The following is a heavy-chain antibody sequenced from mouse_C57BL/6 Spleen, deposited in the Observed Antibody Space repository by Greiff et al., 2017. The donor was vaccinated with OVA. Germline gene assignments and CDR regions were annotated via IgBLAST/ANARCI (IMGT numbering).Heavy chain of an antibody. J-gene: IGHJ2*01. CDR1: GFNIKDDY. CDR3: TRGGGLRRAFDC. Sequence: VQLQQSGAELVSPGASVKLSCTASGFNIKDDYMHWVKQRPEQGLEWIGWIDPENGDTEYASKFQGKATITADTSSNTAYLQLSSLTSEDTAVYYCTRGGGLRRAFDCWGQGTTLTVSS. CDR2: IDPENGDT. D-gene: IGHD2-4*01. V-gene: IGHV14-4*01.